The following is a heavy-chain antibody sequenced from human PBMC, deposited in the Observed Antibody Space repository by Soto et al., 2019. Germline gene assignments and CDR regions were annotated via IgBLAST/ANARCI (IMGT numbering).Heavy chain of an antibody. CDR1: GRSGSSNY. J-gene: IGHJ4*02. Sequence: PGGSLRLSCAASGRSGSSNYMSWVRQAPGKGLEWVAVIYSGGSTYYADSVKGRFTISRDDSKNTVFLQMDRLRAEDTALYYCAIFSDFWTGPRDYWGQGIQVTVSS. V-gene: IGHV3-53*01. D-gene: IGHD3-3*01. CDR3: AIFSDFWTGPRDY. CDR2: IYSGGST.